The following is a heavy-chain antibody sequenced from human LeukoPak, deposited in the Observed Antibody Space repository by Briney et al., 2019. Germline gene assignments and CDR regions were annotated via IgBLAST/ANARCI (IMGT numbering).Heavy chain of an antibody. CDR3: ARAGEICSGGSCYSSFDY. V-gene: IGHV1-69*05. Sequence: SVKVSCKASGGTFSSYAISWVRQAPGQGLEWMGGIIPIFGTANYAQKLQGRVTMTTDTSTSTAYMELRSLRSDDTAVYYCARAGEICSGGSCYSSFDYWGQGTLVTVSS. CDR2: IIPIFGTA. D-gene: IGHD2-15*01. CDR1: GGTFSSYA. J-gene: IGHJ4*02.